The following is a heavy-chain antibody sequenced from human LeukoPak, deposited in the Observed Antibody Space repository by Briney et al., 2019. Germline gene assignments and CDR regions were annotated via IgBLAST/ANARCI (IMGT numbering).Heavy chain of an antibody. Sequence: ASVTVSCKASGYTFTGYYMHWVRQAPGQGLEWMGWINPNSGGTNYARKFQGRVTMTRDTSISTAYMELSRLRSDDTAVYYCARGRAYDFWSGYSPAYDRYYFDYWGQGTLVTVSS. CDR2: INPNSGGT. D-gene: IGHD3-3*01. J-gene: IGHJ4*02. CDR1: GYTFTGYY. CDR3: ARGRAYDFWSGYSPAYDRYYFDY. V-gene: IGHV1-2*02.